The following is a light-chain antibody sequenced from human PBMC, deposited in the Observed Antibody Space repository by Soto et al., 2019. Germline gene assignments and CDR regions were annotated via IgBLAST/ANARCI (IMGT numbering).Light chain of an antibody. CDR2: AAS. V-gene: IGKV3-20*01. J-gene: IGKJ2*01. CDR3: QHYGSSPYT. CDR1: QSVSSSY. Sequence: EIVLTQSPGTLSLSPGERVTLSCRASQSVSSSYLAWYQQKRGQAPRLLIYAASSRATGIPDRFSGSASGTDFTLTISSLEPEDFAVYYCQHYGSSPYTFGQGTKLEIK.